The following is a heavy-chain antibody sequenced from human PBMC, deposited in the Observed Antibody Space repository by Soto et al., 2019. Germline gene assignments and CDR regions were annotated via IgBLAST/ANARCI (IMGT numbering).Heavy chain of an antibody. CDR3: ARDLGYGSSGYFFY. J-gene: IGHJ4*02. CDR2: ISYDGSNK. D-gene: IGHD3-22*01. CDR1: GFTFSSYA. Sequence: GGSLRLSCAASGFTFSSYAMHWVRQAPGKGLEWVAVISYDGSNKYYADSVKGRFTISRDNSKNTLYLQMNSLRAEDTAVYYCARDLGYGSSGYFFYWGQGXLVTVSS. V-gene: IGHV3-30-3*01.